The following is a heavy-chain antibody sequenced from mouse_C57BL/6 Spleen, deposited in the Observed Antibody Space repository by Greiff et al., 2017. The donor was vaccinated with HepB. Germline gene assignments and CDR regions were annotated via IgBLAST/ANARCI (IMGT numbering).Heavy chain of an antibody. V-gene: IGHV5-4*01. CDR1: GFTFSSYA. CDR2: ISDGGSYT. J-gene: IGHJ1*03. Sequence: EVKLVESGGGLVKPGGSLKLSCAASGFTFSSYAMSWVRQTPEKRLEWVATISDGGSYTYYPDNVKGRFTISRDNAKNNLYLQRSHLKSEDTAMYYCARDEGDWYFDVWGTGTTVTVSS. CDR3: ARDEGDWYFDV.